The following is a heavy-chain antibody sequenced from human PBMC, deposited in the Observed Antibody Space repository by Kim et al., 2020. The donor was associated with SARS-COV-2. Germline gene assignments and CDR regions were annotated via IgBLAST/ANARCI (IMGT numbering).Heavy chain of an antibody. CDR2: GST. Sequence: GSTYYHPSLKSRVTISVDTSKNQFSLKLSSVTAADTAVYYCARRTVAFDYWGQGTLVTVSS. D-gene: IGHD6-19*01. J-gene: IGHJ4*02. CDR3: ARRTVAFDY. V-gene: IGHV4-39*01.